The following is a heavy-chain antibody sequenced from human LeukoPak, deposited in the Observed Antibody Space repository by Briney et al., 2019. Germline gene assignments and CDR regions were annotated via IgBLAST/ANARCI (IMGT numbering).Heavy chain of an antibody. CDR1: GFSFNNYA. CDR2: ISGSGGST. J-gene: IGHJ6*03. V-gene: IGHV3-23*01. Sequence: GGSLRLSCAASGFSFNNYAMSWVRQAPGKGLEWVSAISGSGGSTYYADSVKGRFTISRDNSKNTLYLQMNGLRAEDTAVYYCAKVVTYYDFWSGRPSYYYYMDVWGKGTTVTVSS. D-gene: IGHD3-3*01. CDR3: AKVVTYYDFWSGRPSYYYYMDV.